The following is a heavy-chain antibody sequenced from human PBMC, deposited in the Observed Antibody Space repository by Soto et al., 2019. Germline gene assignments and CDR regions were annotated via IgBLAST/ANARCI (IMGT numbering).Heavy chain of an antibody. CDR1: RFTFSTYG. CDR2: IWYDGSNK. V-gene: IGHV3-33*01. Sequence: GGSLRLSCEASRFTFSTYGMHWVRQAPGKGLEWVAVIWYDGSNKYYADSVKGRFTISRDNSKNTLLLQMNSLRVEDTAVYYCARGVDSYGKELDYWGRGTLATVSS. J-gene: IGHJ4*02. CDR3: ARGVDSYGKELDY. D-gene: IGHD5-18*01.